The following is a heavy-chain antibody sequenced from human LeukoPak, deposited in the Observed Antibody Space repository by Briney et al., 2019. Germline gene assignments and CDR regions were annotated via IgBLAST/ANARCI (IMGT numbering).Heavy chain of an antibody. D-gene: IGHD3-22*01. V-gene: IGHV1-18*01. CDR1: GHTFTSYG. CDR2: ISAYNGNT. CDR3: ARDVMDYDSSGAFDI. Sequence: ASVKVSCKASGHTFTSYGISWVRQAPGQGLEWMGWISAYNGNTNYAQKLQGRVTMTTDTSTSTAYMELRSLRSDDTAVYYCARDVMDYDSSGAFDIWGQGAMVTVSS. J-gene: IGHJ3*02.